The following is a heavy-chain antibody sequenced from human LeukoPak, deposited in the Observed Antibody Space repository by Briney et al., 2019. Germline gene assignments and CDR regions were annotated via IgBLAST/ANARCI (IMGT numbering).Heavy chain of an antibody. D-gene: IGHD7-27*01. CDR2: IHQDGSEK. Sequence: PSETLSLTCTVSGGSISSSSYYWGWIRQPPGKGLEWVANIHQDGSEKYYVDSVKGRFTISRDNAKNSLYLQMNSLSAEDTAVYYCARDDWGPGPSWGPGTLVTVSS. V-gene: IGHV3-7*01. CDR1: GGSISSSSYY. J-gene: IGHJ5*02. CDR3: ARDDWGPGPS.